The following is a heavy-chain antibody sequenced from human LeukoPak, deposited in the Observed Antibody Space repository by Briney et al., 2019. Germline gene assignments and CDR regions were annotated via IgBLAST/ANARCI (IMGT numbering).Heavy chain of an antibody. CDR2: ISYDGSNK. CDR3: ATYRQVLLPFES. D-gene: IGHD5-18*01. J-gene: IGHJ4*02. Sequence: GGSLRLSCAASGFTFSSYWMSWVRQAPGKGLEWVAVISYDGSNKNYADSVKGRFTISRDNSKNTLYLQMNSLRVEDTAIYYCATYRQVLLPFESWGQGTLVTVSS. CDR1: GFTFSSYW. V-gene: IGHV3-30*03.